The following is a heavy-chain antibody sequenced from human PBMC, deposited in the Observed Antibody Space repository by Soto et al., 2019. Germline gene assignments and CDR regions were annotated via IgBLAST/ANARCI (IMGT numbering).Heavy chain of an antibody. CDR1: GGSIRSYY. J-gene: IGHJ3*02. CDR2: IYYSGST. D-gene: IGHD3-16*01. V-gene: IGHV4-59*08. Sequence: SETLSLTCTVSGGSIRSYYWSWIRQPPGKGLEWIGYIYYSGSTNYNPSLKSRVTISVDTSKNQFSLKLSSVTAADTAVYYCARRYGGVLDIWGQGTMVTVSS. CDR3: ARRYGGVLDI.